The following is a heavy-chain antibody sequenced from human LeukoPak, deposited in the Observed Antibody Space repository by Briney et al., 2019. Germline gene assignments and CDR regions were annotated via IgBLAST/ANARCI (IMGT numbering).Heavy chain of an antibody. CDR1: GYTFTGYY. Sequence: GASVKVSCKTSGYTFTGYYMHWVRQAPGQGLEWMGWINPNSGGTNYAQKFQGRVTMTRDTSISTAYMELSRLRSDDTAVYYCARDSGRGAHVDYYMDVWGKGTTVTVSS. J-gene: IGHJ6*03. CDR2: INPNSGGT. D-gene: IGHD1-26*01. V-gene: IGHV1-2*02. CDR3: ARDSGRGAHVDYYMDV.